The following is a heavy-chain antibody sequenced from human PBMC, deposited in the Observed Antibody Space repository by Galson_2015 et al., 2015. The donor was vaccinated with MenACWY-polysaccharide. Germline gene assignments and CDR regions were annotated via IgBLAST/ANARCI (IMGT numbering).Heavy chain of an antibody. D-gene: IGHD6-19*01. Sequence: SLRLSCAASGFTFSSYAMSWVRQAPGKGLEWVSAISGSGGSTYYADSVKGRFTISRDNSKNTLYLQMNSLRAEDTAVYYCAKLDSITSGWEVLGWNDYWGQGTLVTVSS. CDR2: ISGSGGST. CDR1: GFTFSSYA. V-gene: IGHV3-23*01. J-gene: IGHJ4*02. CDR3: AKLDSITSGWEVLGWNDY.